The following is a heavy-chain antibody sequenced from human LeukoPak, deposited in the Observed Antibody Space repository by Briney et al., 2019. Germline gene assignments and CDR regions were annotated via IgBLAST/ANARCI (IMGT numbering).Heavy chain of an antibody. J-gene: IGHJ6*02. CDR3: ASSGISSYGMDV. CDR1: GGSFRGYY. CDR2: INHSGST. Sequence: PSETLSLTCAVYGGSFRGYYWSWIRQPPGKGLEWIGEINHSGSTNYNPSLKSRVTISVDTSKNQFSLKLSSVTAADTAVYYCASSGISSYGMDVWGQGTTVTVSS. V-gene: IGHV4-34*01. D-gene: IGHD3-3*01.